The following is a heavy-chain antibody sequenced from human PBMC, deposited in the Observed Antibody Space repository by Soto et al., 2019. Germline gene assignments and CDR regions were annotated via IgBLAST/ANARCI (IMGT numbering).Heavy chain of an antibody. D-gene: IGHD3-9*01. CDR3: ARDPPYYDILPIDY. CDR1: GFTFSSYS. Sequence: PGGSLRLSCAASGFTFSSYSMNWVRQAPGKGLEWVSSISSSSSYIYYADSVKGRFTISRDNAKNSLYLQMNSLRAEDTAVYYCARDPPYYDILPIDYWGQGTLVTVSS. V-gene: IGHV3-21*01. J-gene: IGHJ4*02. CDR2: ISSSSSYI.